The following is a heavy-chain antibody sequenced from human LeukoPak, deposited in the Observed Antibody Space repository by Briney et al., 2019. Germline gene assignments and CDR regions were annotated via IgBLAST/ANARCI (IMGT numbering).Heavy chain of an antibody. CDR1: GGSFSGYY. J-gene: IGHJ4*02. CDR3: ARVGYCSSTSCYDFDY. D-gene: IGHD2-2*01. V-gene: IGHV4-34*01. CDR2: INHSGST. Sequence: SETLSLTCAVYGGSFSGYYWSWIRQPPGKGLEWIGEINHSGSTNYNPSLKSRVTISVDTSKNQFSLKLSSVTAADTAVYYCARVGYCSSTSCYDFDYWAREPWSPSPQ.